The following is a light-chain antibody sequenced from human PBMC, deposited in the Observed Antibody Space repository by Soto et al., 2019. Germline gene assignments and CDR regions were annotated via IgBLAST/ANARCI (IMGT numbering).Light chain of an antibody. CDR3: QLLNNYPLLT. V-gene: IGKV1-9*01. CDR2: AAS. J-gene: IGKJ4*01. Sequence: IQLTQSPSSLSASVGDRVTITCRASQGISSFLAWYQERPGKAPKLLIYAASTLQSGVPSRFSGSGSGTDFTLTISSLQPEDFATYYCQLLNNYPLLTFGGGTKVEIK. CDR1: QGISSF.